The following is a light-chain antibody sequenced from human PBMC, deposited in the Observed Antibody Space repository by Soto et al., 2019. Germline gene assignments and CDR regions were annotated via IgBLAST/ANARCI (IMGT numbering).Light chain of an antibody. CDR1: SSDVGGYNY. V-gene: IGLV2-14*01. CDR2: EVR. J-gene: IGLJ1*01. CDR3: SSYTSSSTFV. Sequence: QSALTQPASVSGSPGQSITISCTGTSSDVGGYNYVSWYQQHPGKAPKLMIYEVRNRPSGVSNRFSGSKSGNTASLTISGLQAEDEAAYYCSSYTSSSTFVFGTGTQVTVL.